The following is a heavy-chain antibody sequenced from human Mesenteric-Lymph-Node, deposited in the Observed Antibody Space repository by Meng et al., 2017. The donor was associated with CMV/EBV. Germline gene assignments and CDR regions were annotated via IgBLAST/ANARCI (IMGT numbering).Heavy chain of an antibody. CDR2: ISSNRKII. D-gene: IGHD4-17*01. J-gene: IGHJ4*02. CDR3: AKNYGDYAVDFDY. V-gene: IGHV3-48*03. CDR1: GFTFSNYE. Sequence: GGSLRLSCAASGFTFSNYEMSWVRQAPGKGLEWVSYISSNRKIIYADSVKGRFTISRDNAKNSLFLQMNSLRAEDTAAYYCAKNYGDYAVDFDYWGQGTLVTVSS.